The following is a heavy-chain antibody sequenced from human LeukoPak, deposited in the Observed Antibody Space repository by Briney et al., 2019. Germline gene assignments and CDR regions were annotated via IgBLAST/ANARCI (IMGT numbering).Heavy chain of an antibody. J-gene: IGHJ6*03. CDR1: GGSISSSSYY. CDR2: INHSGST. V-gene: IGHV4-39*07. D-gene: IGHD6-13*01. CDR3: ARGRMGSSWYKYYYMDV. Sequence: PSETLSLTCTVSGGSISSSSYYWSWIRQPPGKGLEWIGEINHSGSTNYNPSLKSRVTISVDTSKNQFSLKLSSVTAADTAVYYCARGRMGSSWYKYYYMDVWGKGTTVTVSS.